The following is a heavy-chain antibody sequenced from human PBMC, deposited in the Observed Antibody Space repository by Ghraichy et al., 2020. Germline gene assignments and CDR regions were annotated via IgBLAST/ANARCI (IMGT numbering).Heavy chain of an antibody. CDR2: INDSGSA. V-gene: IGHV4-34*01. Sequence: SETLSLTCAVYGGSLSHYNWNWIRQPPGKGLEWIGEINDSGSANYSPSLRSRVTISLDTSKSQFSLRLRSVTAADTAVYFCARFVPGYSLGLIAKYGMDVWGQGTTVTVSS. CDR1: GGSLSHYN. D-gene: IGHD2-21*01. CDR3: ARFVPGYSLGLIAKYGMDV. J-gene: IGHJ6*02.